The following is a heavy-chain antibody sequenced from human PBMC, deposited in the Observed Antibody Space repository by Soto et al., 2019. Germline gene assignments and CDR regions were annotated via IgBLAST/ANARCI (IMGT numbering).Heavy chain of an antibody. CDR3: ARPTGSSSWYGHNWCDP. J-gene: IGHJ5*02. Sequence: QLQLQESGPGLVKPSETLSLTCTVSGGSISSSSYYWGWIRQPPGKGLEWIGSIYYSGSTYYNPSRKSRVTISVDTSKNQFSLKLSSVTAADTAVYYCARPTGSSSWYGHNWCDPWGQGTLVTVSS. CDR1: GGSISSSSYY. V-gene: IGHV4-39*01. CDR2: IYYSGST. D-gene: IGHD6-13*01.